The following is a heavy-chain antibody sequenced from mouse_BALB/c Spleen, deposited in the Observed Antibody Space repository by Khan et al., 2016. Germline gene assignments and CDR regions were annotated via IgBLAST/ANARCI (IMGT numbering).Heavy chain of an antibody. CDR3: ACSMESDFDY. CDR2: IDPANGNT. D-gene: IGHD2-3*01. Sequence: VQLKESGAELVKPGASVKLSCTASGFNIKDTYMHWVKQRPEQGLEWIGRIDPANGNTKYDPKFQGKATITADTSSNTAYLQLSSLTSEDTAVYYWACSMESDFDYRDQGATRTVSS. J-gene: IGHJ2*01. V-gene: IGHV14-3*02. CDR1: GFNIKDTY.